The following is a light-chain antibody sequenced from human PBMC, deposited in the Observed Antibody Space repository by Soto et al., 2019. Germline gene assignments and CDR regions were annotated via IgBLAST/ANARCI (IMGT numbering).Light chain of an antibody. Sequence: AIRMTQSPSSLSASTGDRVTITCRASQGISSYLAWYQQKPGKAPKLLIYAASTFQSGVPSRFSGSGSGTDFTLTTSCLQSEDFATYYWQQYYSYARTFGQGTKVEIK. J-gene: IGKJ1*01. CDR1: QGISSY. CDR3: QQYYSYART. CDR2: AAS. V-gene: IGKV1-8*01.